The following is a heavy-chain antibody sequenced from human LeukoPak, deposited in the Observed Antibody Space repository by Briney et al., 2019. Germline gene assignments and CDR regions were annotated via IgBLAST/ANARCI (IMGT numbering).Heavy chain of an antibody. Sequence: PGGSLRLSCAASGFTFSSYGMSWVRQAPGTGLGWVSAITGSGASTFYADSVKGRFTISRDNSKNTLYLQMNSLRAEDTAVYYCAKRDSSGSFYFAHWGQGSLVTVSS. J-gene: IGHJ4*02. CDR2: ITGSGAST. D-gene: IGHD3-22*01. CDR3: AKRDSSGSFYFAH. CDR1: GFTFSSYG. V-gene: IGHV3-23*01.